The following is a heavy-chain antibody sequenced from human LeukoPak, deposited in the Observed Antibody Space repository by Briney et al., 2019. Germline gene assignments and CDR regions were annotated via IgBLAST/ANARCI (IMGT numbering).Heavy chain of an antibody. CDR2: IIPIFGTA. V-gene: IGHV1-69*01. D-gene: IGHD6-6*01. J-gene: IGHJ4*02. Sequence: ASVKVSCKASGGTFSSYAISWVRQAPGQGLEWMGGIIPIFGTANYAQKFQGRVTITADESTSTVYMELSSLRSEDTAVYYCARISSYKSPADYWGQGTLVTVSS. CDR3: ARISSYKSPADY. CDR1: GGTFSSYA.